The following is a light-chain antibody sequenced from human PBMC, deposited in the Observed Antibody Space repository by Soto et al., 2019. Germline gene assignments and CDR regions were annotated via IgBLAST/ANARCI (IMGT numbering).Light chain of an antibody. CDR2: QDN. CDR3: HSYDTSAHWV. V-gene: IGLV6-57*04. Sequence: NFMLTQPHSVSESPGKTVTISCTRSGGCIATNYVQWYQKRPGSAPTPVIFQDNDRPSGVPDRFSGSIDSSSNSASLTISGLRTEEEADYYCHSYDTSAHWVFGGGTKLTVL. J-gene: IGLJ3*02. CDR1: GGCIATNY.